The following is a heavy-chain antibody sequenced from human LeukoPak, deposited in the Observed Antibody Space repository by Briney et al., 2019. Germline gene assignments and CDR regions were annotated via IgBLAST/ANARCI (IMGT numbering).Heavy chain of an antibody. J-gene: IGHJ4*02. D-gene: IGHD6-13*01. CDR2: IYSGGST. CDR1: GFTVSSNY. CDR3: ARVEQQLVLIDY. V-gene: IGHV3-53*01. Sequence: GGSLRLSCAASGFTVSSNYMSWVRQAPGKGLEWVSVIYSGGSTYYADSVKGRFTISRDNSKNSLYLQMNSLRAEDTAVYYCARVEQQLVLIDYWGQGTLVTVSS.